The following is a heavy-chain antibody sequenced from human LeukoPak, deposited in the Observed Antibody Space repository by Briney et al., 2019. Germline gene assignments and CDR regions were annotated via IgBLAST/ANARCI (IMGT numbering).Heavy chain of an antibody. D-gene: IGHD2-15*01. V-gene: IGHV3-21*01. Sequence: GGSLRLSSAASGFTFSSYSMNWVCQAPGKGLERVSSISSSSYIYYADSVKGRFTISRDNAKNSLYLQMNSLRAEDTAVYYCARDNSVVAAMGWWYYYYGMDVWGQGTTVTVSS. CDR2: ISSSSYI. CDR3: ARDNSVVAAMGWWYYYYGMDV. CDR1: GFTFSSYS. J-gene: IGHJ6*02.